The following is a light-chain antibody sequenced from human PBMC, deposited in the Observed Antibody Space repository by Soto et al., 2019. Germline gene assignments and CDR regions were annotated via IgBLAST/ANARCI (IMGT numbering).Light chain of an antibody. CDR2: DVS. Sequence: QSALTQPASVSGSPGQSITISCTGTSIDVGSYNYVSWYQQHPGKAPKLMIYDVSNRPSGVSNRFSGSKSGNTASLTISGLQAEDEADYYCSSYTSSSTLPVFGTGTKVTVL. CDR3: SSYTSSSTLPV. V-gene: IGLV2-14*01. J-gene: IGLJ1*01. CDR1: SIDVGSYNY.